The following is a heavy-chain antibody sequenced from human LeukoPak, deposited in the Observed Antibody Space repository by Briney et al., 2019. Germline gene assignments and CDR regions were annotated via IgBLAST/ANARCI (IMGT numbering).Heavy chain of an antibody. J-gene: IGHJ4*02. Sequence: GASVKVSCKASGYTFTSYDINWVRQATGQGLEWMGWINPNSGGTNYAQKFQGRVTMTRDTSISTAYMELSRLRSDDTAVYYCARDRGVLRFLEWLFDYWGQGTLVTVSS. CDR3: ARDRGVLRFLEWLFDY. V-gene: IGHV1-2*02. D-gene: IGHD3-3*01. CDR1: GYTFTSYD. CDR2: INPNSGGT.